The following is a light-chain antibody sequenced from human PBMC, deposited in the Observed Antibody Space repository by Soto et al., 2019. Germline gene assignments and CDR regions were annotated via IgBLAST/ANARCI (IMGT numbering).Light chain of an antibody. J-gene: IGKJ1*01. Sequence: EIVLTQSPGTLSVSPGDRVTLSCRASQTFSNSFLSWFQQRPGQAPRLLIYGASTRATGIPDRFSGSGSGTDFTLTISRLEPEDFAVYYCQQYGTSPWTFGQGTKVDIK. CDR2: GAS. CDR3: QQYGTSPWT. V-gene: IGKV3-20*01. CDR1: QTFSNSF.